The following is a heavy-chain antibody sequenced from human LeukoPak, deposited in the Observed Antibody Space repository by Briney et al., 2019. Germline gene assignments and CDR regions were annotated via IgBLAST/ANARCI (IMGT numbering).Heavy chain of an antibody. J-gene: IGHJ4*02. CDR2: ISGSGGST. Sequence: GGSLRLSCAASGFTFSSYAMSWVRQAPGKGLEWVSAISGSGGSTYYADSVKGRFTISRDNSKNTLYLQMNSLRAEDTAVYYCATRRSVSRSNPHRFDYWGQGTLVTVSS. D-gene: IGHD4-11*01. CDR1: GFTFSSYA. V-gene: IGHV3-23*01. CDR3: ATRRSVSRSNPHRFDY.